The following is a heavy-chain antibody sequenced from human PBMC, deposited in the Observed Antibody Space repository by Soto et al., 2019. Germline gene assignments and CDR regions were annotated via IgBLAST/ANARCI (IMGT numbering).Heavy chain of an antibody. J-gene: IGHJ4*02. CDR3: ARVGGQWPVDY. CDR2: IYHSGST. Sequence: PSETLSLPCAVSGGSISSGGYPWSWIRQPPGKGLEWIGYIYHSGSTYYNPSLQSRVTITVDTSKNQVSLKLSSVTSEDTAVYYCARVGGQWPVDYWGQGTLVTVSS. D-gene: IGHD6-19*01. V-gene: IGHV4-30-2*01. CDR1: GGSISSGGYP.